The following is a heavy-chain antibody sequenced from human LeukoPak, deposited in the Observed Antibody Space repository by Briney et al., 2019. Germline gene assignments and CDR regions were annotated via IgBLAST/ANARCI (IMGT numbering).Heavy chain of an antibody. CDR3: ARDYRSSSAPRPGYYYYGMDV. CDR2: IYYSGST. V-gene: IGHV4-59*01. CDR1: GGSISSYY. J-gene: IGHJ6*04. D-gene: IGHD6-13*01. Sequence: PSETLSLTCTVSGGSISSYYWSWIRQPPGKGLEWIGYIYYSGSTNYNPSLKSRVTISVDASKNQFSLKLSSVTAADTAVYYCARDYRSSSAPRPGYYYYGMDVWGKGTTVTVSS.